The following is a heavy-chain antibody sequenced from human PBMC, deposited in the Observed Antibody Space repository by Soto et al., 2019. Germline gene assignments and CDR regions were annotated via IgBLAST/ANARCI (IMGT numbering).Heavy chain of an antibody. CDR2: INHSGST. CDR3: ARVRRVAATIIYYYYYYGMDV. J-gene: IGHJ6*02. V-gene: IGHV4-34*01. CDR1: GGSFSGCY. Sequence: KTSETLSLTCAVYGGSFSGCYWSWIRQPPGKGLEWIGEINHSGSTNYNPSLKSRVTISVDTSKNQFSMKLSSVTAADTAVYYCARVRRVAATIIYYYYYYGMDVWGQGTTVTVSS. D-gene: IGHD2-15*01.